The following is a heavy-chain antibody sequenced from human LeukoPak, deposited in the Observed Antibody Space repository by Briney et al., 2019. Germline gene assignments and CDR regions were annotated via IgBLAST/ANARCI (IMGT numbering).Heavy chain of an antibody. Sequence: PSETLSLTCTVSGGSISSYYWSWIRQPPGKGLEWIGYISYSGTTSYNPSLKSRVTISVAPSKNQFSLKLRSVTAPDTAVYYCARDLGNYFDYWGQGTLVTVSS. D-gene: IGHD6-13*01. CDR2: ISYSGTT. CDR3: ARDLGNYFDY. CDR1: GGSISSYY. J-gene: IGHJ4*02. V-gene: IGHV4-59*01.